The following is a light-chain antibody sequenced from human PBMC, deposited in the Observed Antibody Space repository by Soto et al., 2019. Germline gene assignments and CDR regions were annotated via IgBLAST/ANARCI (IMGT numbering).Light chain of an antibody. J-gene: IGLJ3*02. CDR2: RNN. V-gene: IGLV1-44*01. CDR3: AAWDDSLSAWV. CDR1: TSNIGNNN. Sequence: QSVLTQAPSASETPGQRITLSCSGSTSNIGNNNVNWYQQVPGTAPKLLMYRNNLRPSGVPDRFSGSKSGTSASLAISGLQSEDEADYYCAAWDDSLSAWVFGGGTKLTFL.